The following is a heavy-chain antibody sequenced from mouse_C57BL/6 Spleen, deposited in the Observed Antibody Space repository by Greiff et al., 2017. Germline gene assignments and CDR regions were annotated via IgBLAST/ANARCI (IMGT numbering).Heavy chain of an antibody. CDR1: GYTFTSYW. D-gene: IGHD2-4*01. V-gene: IGHV1-55*01. J-gene: IGHJ3*01. Sequence: QVQLQQPGAELVKPGASVKMSCKASGYTFTSYWITWVKQRPGQGLEWIGDIYPGSGSTKYNEKFKSKATLTVDTSSSTAYMQLSSLTSEDSAVYYCARSKIYYDYDSWFAYWGQGTLVTVSA. CDR2: IYPGSGST. CDR3: ARSKIYYDYDSWFAY.